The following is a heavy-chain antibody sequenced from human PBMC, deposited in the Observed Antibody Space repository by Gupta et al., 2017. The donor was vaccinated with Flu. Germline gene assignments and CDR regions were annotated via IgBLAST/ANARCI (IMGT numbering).Heavy chain of an antibody. CDR2: IVPVSGTA. D-gene: IGHD3-10*01. CDR3: ARERYYGSGSPFDF. V-gene: IGHV1-69*06. Sequence: QVHLVQSGAEAKKPGSSVKVSCKAAGGNFINTVFSWVRQAPGQGLEWMGDIVPVSGTANYAQKFRDRVTISADTSLNIVNMELSTLRSEDTAIYYCARERYYGSGSPFDFWGQGSLVIVSS. J-gene: IGHJ4*02. CDR1: GGNFINTV.